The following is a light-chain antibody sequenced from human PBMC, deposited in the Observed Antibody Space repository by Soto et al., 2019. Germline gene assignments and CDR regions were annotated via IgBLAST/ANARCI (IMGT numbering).Light chain of an antibody. Sequence: QSALTQPRSVSGSPGQSVTISCTGTSSDVGGYNYVSWYQQHPGKAPKLMIYDVTKRPSGVPDRFSGSKSGNTASLTISGLQPEDEADYYCCSYAGSYTYVFGTETKVTVL. CDR3: CSYAGSYTYV. CDR2: DVT. V-gene: IGLV2-11*01. CDR1: SSDVGGYNY. J-gene: IGLJ1*01.